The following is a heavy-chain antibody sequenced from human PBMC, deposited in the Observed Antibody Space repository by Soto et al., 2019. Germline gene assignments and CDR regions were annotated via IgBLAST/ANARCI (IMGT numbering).Heavy chain of an antibody. CDR3: ASHSGSSPEGRYYYGMDV. Sequence: QVQLVQSGAEVKKPGCSVKVSCKASGGTFSSYAISWVRQAPGQGLEWMGGIIPIFGTADYAQKFQGRVTITADESTSTAYMELSSLRSEDTAVYYCASHSGSSPEGRYYYGMDVWGQGTTVTVSS. J-gene: IGHJ6*02. CDR2: IIPIFGTA. CDR1: GGTFSSYA. D-gene: IGHD1-26*01. V-gene: IGHV1-69*12.